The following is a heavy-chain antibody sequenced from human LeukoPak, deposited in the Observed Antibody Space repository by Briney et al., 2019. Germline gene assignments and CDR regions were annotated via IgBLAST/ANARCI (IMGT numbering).Heavy chain of an antibody. CDR3: ASRAADSTWYGVFDY. CDR1: GGSIKGHY. J-gene: IGHJ4*02. D-gene: IGHD6-13*01. V-gene: IGHV4-59*11. Sequence: SETLSLTCTVSGGSIKGHYWSWIRQPPGKGLEWIGYVFNGGITSYNPSLKSRVTMSVDTYRDQFSLRLSSVTAADTAIYYCASRAADSTWYGVFDYWSQGTLVTVSS. CDR2: VFNGGIT.